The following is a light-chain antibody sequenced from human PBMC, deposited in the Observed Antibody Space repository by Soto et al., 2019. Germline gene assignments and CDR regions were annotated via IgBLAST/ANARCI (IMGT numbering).Light chain of an antibody. V-gene: IGLV2-23*01. CDR3: FSYLGDGTDA. CDR1: ISAVGSSNL. Sequence: QSALAQPASVSGSPGQSITISCTGTISAVGSSNLVSWYQHHPGKAPKLLIYEAIKRPSGVSNRFSASKSGDTASLTISGLQAEDEADYYCFSYLGDGTDAFAPGTKLTVL. CDR2: EAI. J-gene: IGLJ1*01.